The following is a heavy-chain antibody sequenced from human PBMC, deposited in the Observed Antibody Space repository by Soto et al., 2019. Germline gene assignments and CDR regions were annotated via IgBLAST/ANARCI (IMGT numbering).Heavy chain of an antibody. Sequence: ASVKVSCKASGYTFTSYDINWVRQATGQGLEWMGWMNPNSGNTGYAQKFQGRVTMTRNTSISTAYMELSSLRSEDTAVYYCVRGGYSSSWYHYYGMDVCGQGTTVTVSS. V-gene: IGHV1-8*01. J-gene: IGHJ6*02. CDR2: MNPNSGNT. CDR1: GYTFTSYD. D-gene: IGHD6-13*01. CDR3: VRGGYSSSWYHYYGMDV.